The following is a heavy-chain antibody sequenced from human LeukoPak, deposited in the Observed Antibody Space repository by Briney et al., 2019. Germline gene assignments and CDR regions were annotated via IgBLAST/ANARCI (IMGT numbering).Heavy chain of an antibody. Sequence: ASVKVSCKVSGYTLTELSMHWVRQAPGKGLEWMGGFDPEDGETIYAQKFQGRVTMTEDTSTDTAYMELSSLRSEDTAVYYCATDLGAPGYYHYYGMDVWGQGTTVTVSS. CDR1: GYTLTELS. CDR3: ATDLGAPGYYHYYGMDV. D-gene: IGHD1-26*01. J-gene: IGHJ6*02. V-gene: IGHV1-24*01. CDR2: FDPEDGET.